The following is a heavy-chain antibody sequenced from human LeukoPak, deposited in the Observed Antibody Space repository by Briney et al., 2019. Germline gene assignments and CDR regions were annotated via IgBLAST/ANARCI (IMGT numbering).Heavy chain of an antibody. V-gene: IGHV4-59*08. CDR1: GGSISSYY. Sequence: SETLSLTCTVSGGSISSYYWSWIRQPPGKGLEWIGYIYYSGSTNYNPSLKSRVTISVDTSKNQFSLKLNSVTAADTAVYYCARHQASSGSPRFDYWGQGTLVTVSS. J-gene: IGHJ4*02. CDR3: ARHQASSGSPRFDY. D-gene: IGHD3-10*01. CDR2: IYYSGST.